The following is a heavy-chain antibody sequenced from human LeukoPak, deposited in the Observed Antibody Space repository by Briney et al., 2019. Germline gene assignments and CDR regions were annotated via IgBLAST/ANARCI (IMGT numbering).Heavy chain of an antibody. D-gene: IGHD2-2*01. CDR1: GFSFSGYW. CDR3: VKLAYRFED. V-gene: IGHV3-7*02. J-gene: IGHJ4*02. CDR2: IRYDGIDT. Sequence: GGSLRLSCAASGFSFSGYWMSWVRQAPGKGLEWVASIRYDGIDTYYVDSVRGRFTISRDDAKNSLYLQMNPLRAEDTAVYYCVKLAYRFEDWGQGVLVTVSS.